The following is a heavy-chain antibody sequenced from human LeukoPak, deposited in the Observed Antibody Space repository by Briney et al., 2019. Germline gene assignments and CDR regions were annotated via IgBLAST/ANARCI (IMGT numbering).Heavy chain of an antibody. CDR1: GFTFSNAW. J-gene: IGHJ4*02. CDR3: TTDSSGQYYFDY. CDR2: VKSKTDGGTT. V-gene: IGHV3-15*01. Sequence: GGSLRLSCAASGFTFSNAWMSWVRQAPGKGLEWVGRVKSKTDGGTTDYAAPVKGRFTISRDDSTNTLYLQMNSLKTEDTAVYYCTTDSSGQYYFDYWGQGTLVTVSS. D-gene: IGHD3-22*01.